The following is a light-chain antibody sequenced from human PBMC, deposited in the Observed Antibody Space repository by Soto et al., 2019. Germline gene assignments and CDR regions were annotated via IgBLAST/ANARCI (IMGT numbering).Light chain of an antibody. Sequence: QSVLTHPASVSGSPGQSITISCTGTSSDVGSYNLVSWYQQHPGKAPKLMIYEVSKRPSGVSNRFSGSKSGNTASLTISGLQAEDEADYYCCSYAGRSTPRFGTGTKVTVL. CDR1: SSDVGSYNL. CDR3: CSYAGRSTPR. J-gene: IGLJ1*01. V-gene: IGLV2-23*02. CDR2: EVS.